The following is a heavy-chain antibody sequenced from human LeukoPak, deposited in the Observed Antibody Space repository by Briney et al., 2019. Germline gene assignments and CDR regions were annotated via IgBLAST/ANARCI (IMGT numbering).Heavy chain of an antibody. Sequence: PSETLSLTCAVYGGSFSGYYWSWTRQPPGKGLEWIGEINHSGSTNYNPSLKSRVTISVDTSKNQFSLKLSSVTAADTAVYYCARGDGSGYSSGWYVGNALSQTFDPWGQGTLVTVSS. D-gene: IGHD6-19*01. CDR2: INHSGST. J-gene: IGHJ5*02. CDR1: GGSFSGYY. CDR3: ARGDGSGYSSGWYVGNALSQTFDP. V-gene: IGHV4-34*01.